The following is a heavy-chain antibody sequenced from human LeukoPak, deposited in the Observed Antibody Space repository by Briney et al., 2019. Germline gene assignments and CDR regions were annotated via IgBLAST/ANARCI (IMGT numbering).Heavy chain of an antibody. V-gene: IGHV3-7*01. CDR3: ARGGTSGYSSTRHFWGGNYYFDY. J-gene: IGHJ4*02. D-gene: IGHD2-2*01. CDR1: GISFSDYT. CDR2: INQDGSEK. Sequence: GGSLRLSCAASGISFSDYTLNWVRQAPGQGLEWVANINQDGSEKYYLDSAKGRFTISRDNARNSLYLQVNSLRAEDTAVYYCARGGTSGYSSTRHFWGGNYYFDYWGQGSLVTVSS.